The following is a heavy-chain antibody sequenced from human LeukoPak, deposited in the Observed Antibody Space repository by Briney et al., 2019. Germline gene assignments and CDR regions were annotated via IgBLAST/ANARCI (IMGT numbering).Heavy chain of an antibody. V-gene: IGHV1-46*01. CDR2: INPRGGDT. J-gene: IGHJ4*02. D-gene: IGHD3-10*01. CDR1: GYTFSTYS. CDR3: ARVRSGDYFGSGSYFGY. Sequence: GASVTVSFKASGYTFSTYSVHWVRQAPGQGLEWMGIINPRGGDTNYAQKFQGRVTMTRDTSTSTVYMELSSLRSEDTAVYYCARVRSGDYFGSGSYFGYWGQGTLVTVSS.